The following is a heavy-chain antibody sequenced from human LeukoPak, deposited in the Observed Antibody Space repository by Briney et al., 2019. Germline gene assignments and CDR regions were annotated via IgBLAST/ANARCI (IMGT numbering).Heavy chain of an antibody. D-gene: IGHD6-13*01. CDR2: ISSSSKTV. CDR1: GFTFSSYE. CDR3: ARERGYSSSWYTF. Sequence: GGSLRLSCAASGFTFSSYEMNWVRQAPGKGLEWVSYISSSSKTVYYADSVKGRFTISRDNARNSLYLQMNNLRAEDTAVYYCARERGYSSSWYTFWGQGTLVTVSS. V-gene: IGHV3-48*03. J-gene: IGHJ4*02.